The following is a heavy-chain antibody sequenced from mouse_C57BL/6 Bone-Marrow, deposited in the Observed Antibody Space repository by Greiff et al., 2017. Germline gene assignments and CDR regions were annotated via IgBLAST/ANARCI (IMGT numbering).Heavy chain of an antibody. CDR3: SRNSAFYGSSYPLWYFDV. V-gene: IGHV2-2*01. Sequence: QVQLKESGPGLVQPSQSLSITCTVSGFSLTSYGVHWVRQSPGKGLEWLGVIWSGGSTDYHAAFISRLSISQDNSKSPVFFKMTSLQADDTAIYYCSRNSAFYGSSYPLWYFDVWGTGTTVTVSS. CDR1: GFSLTSYG. J-gene: IGHJ1*03. D-gene: IGHD1-1*01. CDR2: IWSGGST.